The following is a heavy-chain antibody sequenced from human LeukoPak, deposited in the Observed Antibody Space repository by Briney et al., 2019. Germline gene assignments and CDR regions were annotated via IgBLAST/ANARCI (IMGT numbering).Heavy chain of an antibody. J-gene: IGHJ4*02. CDR3: ARVGHYYDSSGYELDY. Sequence: ASVKVSCKASGYTFTSYYMHWVRQAPGQGLEWMGIINSSGGSTSYAQKFQGRVTVTRDMSTSTVYMELSSLRSEDTAVYYCARVGHYYDSSGYELDYWGQGTLVTVSS. CDR2: INSSGGST. V-gene: IGHV1-46*01. CDR1: GYTFTSYY. D-gene: IGHD3-22*01.